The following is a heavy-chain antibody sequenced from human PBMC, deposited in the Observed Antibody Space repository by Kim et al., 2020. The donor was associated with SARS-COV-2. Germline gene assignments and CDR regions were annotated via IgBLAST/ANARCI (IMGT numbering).Heavy chain of an antibody. CDR1: GFTFSSYS. J-gene: IGHJ4*02. V-gene: IGHV3-21*01. CDR2: ISSSSSYI. CDR3: ARDRRGIPAAML. D-gene: IGHD2-2*01. Sequence: GGSLRLSCAASGFTFSSYSMNWVRQAPGKGLEWVSSISSSSSYIYYADSVKGRFTISRDNAKNSLYLQMNSLRAEDTDVYYCARDRRGIPAAMLGGQGTLVTVSS.